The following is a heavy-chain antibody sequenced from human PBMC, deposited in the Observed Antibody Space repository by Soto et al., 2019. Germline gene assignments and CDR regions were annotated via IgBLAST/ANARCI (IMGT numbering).Heavy chain of an antibody. CDR1: GFTFDDYA. Sequence: EVQLVESGGGLVKPGGSLRLSCAASGFTFDDYAMHWVRQAPGKGLEWVSGISWNSGSIGYADSVKGRFTISRDNAKNSLYLQMNSLRAEDTALYYCAKDLYGDPRGPGAFDIWGQGTMVTVSS. J-gene: IGHJ3*02. V-gene: IGHV3-9*01. CDR2: ISWNSGSI. D-gene: IGHD4-17*01. CDR3: AKDLYGDPRGPGAFDI.